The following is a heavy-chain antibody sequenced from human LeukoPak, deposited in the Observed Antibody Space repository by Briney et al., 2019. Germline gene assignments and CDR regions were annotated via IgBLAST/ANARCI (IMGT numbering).Heavy chain of an antibody. Sequence: ASVKVSCKASGYTFTSYYMHWVRQAPGQGLEWMGIINPSGGSTSYAQKFQGRVTMTRDTSTSTVYMELSSLRSGDTAVYYCARVRRNPLGYYYYGMDVWGQGTTVTVSS. D-gene: IGHD1-14*01. J-gene: IGHJ6*02. V-gene: IGHV1-46*01. CDR3: ARVRRNPLGYYYYGMDV. CDR2: INPSGGST. CDR1: GYTFTSYY.